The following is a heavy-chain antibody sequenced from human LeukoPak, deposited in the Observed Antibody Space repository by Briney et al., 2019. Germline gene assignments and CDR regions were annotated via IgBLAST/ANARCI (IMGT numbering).Heavy chain of an antibody. CDR3: TLTMIVVARSHFDY. Sequence: GGSLRLSCTASGFTFGEYGMSWVRQAPGKGLEWIGFIRSKGHGGTTEYAASVKGRFTISRDDSRSIAYLQLNSLKTEDTAVYYCTLTMIVVARSHFDYWGQGTLVTVSS. CDR2: IRSKGHGGTT. J-gene: IGHJ4*02. D-gene: IGHD3-22*01. V-gene: IGHV3-49*04. CDR1: GFTFGEYG.